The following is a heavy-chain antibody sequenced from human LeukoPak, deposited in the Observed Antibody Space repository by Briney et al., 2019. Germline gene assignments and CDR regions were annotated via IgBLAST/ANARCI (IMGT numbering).Heavy chain of an antibody. CDR3: ARERVMYYYGAGSPDY. CDR2: INSDGSST. D-gene: IGHD3-10*01. V-gene: IGHV3-74*01. CDR1: GFTFSRYW. Sequence: GGSVRLSCAASGFTFSRYWMHWVRQGPGKGLVWVSRINSDGSSTSYADSVKGRFTISRDNAKNTLYLQMNSLRAEDTAVYYCARERVMYYYGAGSPDYWGQGTLDSLSS. J-gene: IGHJ4*02.